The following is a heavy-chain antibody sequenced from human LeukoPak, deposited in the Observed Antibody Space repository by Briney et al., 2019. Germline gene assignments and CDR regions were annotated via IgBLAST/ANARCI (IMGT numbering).Heavy chain of an antibody. CDR2: ISGSGGST. V-gene: IGHV3-23*01. J-gene: IGHJ4*02. Sequence: GSLRLSCAASGFTFSRYAMSWVRQAPGKGLEWVSAISGSGGSTYYADSVKGRFTISRDNSKNTLYLQMNSLRAEDTAVYYCAKAARLLWFGEFTSPYWGQGTLVTVSS. CDR1: GFTFSRYA. CDR3: AKAARLLWFGEFTSPY. D-gene: IGHD3-10*01.